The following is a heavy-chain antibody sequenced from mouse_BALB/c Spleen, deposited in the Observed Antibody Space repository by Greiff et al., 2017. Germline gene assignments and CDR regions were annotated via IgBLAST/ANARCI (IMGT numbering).Heavy chain of an antibody. CDR1: GFTFSSFG. D-gene: IGHD1-1*01. CDR2: ISSGSSTI. V-gene: IGHV5-17*02. J-gene: IGHJ3*01. CDR3: ARDNRVGSSGAWFAY. Sequence: EVKLVQSGGGLVQPGGSRKLSCAASGFTFSSFGMHWVRQAPEKGLEWVAYISSGSSTIYYADTVKGRFTITRDNPKNTLFLQMTSLRSEDTTMYYWARDNRVGSSGAWFAYWGQGTLVTVSA.